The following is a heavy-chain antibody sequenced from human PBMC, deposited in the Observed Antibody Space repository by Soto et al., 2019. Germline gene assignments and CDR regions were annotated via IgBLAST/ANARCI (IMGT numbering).Heavy chain of an antibody. V-gene: IGHV4-39*01. CDR1: GGSISSSSYY. J-gene: IGHJ4*02. D-gene: IGHD6-13*01. CDR2: IYYSGST. CDR3: VRAGYSSSWLDFDY. Sequence: QLQLQESGPGLVKPSETLSLTCTVSGGSISSSSYYWGWIRQPPGRGLEWIGSIYYSGSTYYNPSLKSRVTISVDMSKNQFSLKLSSVTAADTAVYYCVRAGYSSSWLDFDYWGQGTLVTVSS.